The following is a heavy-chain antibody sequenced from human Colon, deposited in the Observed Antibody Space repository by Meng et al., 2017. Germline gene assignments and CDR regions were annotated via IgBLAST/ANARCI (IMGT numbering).Heavy chain of an antibody. Sequence: GESLKISCAATGFPFSSYAMGWVRQAPGKGLEWVSTSSGSGVHTHYADSVTGRFTISRDNSKNTLYLQMNSLRAEDTAVYYCDASDFWGQGSLVTVSS. J-gene: IGHJ4*02. CDR2: SSGSGVHT. CDR1: GFPFSSYA. CDR3: DASDF. V-gene: IGHV3-23*01.